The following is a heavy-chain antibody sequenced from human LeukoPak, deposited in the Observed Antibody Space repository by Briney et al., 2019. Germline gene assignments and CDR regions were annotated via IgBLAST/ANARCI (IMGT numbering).Heavy chain of an antibody. CDR2: ISAYNGNT. J-gene: IGHJ6*02. Sequence: GASVKVSCKASGYTFTSYGISWVRQAPGQGLEWMGWISAYNGNTNYAQKLQGKVTMTTDTSTSTAYMELRSLRSDDTAVYYCARGPDRPYDFWSGYYPLGNYYGMDVWGQGTTVTVSS. V-gene: IGHV1-18*01. CDR3: ARGPDRPYDFWSGYYPLGNYYGMDV. D-gene: IGHD3-3*01. CDR1: GYTFTSYG.